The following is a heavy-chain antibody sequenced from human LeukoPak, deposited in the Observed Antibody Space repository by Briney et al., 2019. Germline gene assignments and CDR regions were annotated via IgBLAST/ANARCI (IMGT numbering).Heavy chain of an antibody. CDR1: GYSFTSYW. Sequence: GESLKISCKGSGYSFTSYWIGWVRQMPGKGLEWMGIIYPGDSDTRYSPSFQGQVTISADKSISTAYLQWSSLKASDTAMYYCARRTRTRRSHDSSGYHYWGQGTLVTVSS. CDR3: ARRTRTRRSHDSSGYHY. CDR2: IYPGDSDT. J-gene: IGHJ4*02. V-gene: IGHV5-51*01. D-gene: IGHD3-22*01.